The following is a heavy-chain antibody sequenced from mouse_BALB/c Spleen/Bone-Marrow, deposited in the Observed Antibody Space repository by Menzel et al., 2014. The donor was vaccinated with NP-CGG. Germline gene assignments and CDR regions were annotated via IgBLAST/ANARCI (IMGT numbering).Heavy chain of an antibody. CDR3: AFYYGNYGDY. Sequence: VQLQQSGAELVMPGASVKMSCKASGYTFTDYWMHWVKQRPGQGLEWIGAIDTSDSYTSYNQKFKGKATLTVDESSSTAYMRLSSLTSEDSAVYYCAFYYGNYGDYWGQGTTLTVSS. CDR1: GYTFTDYW. D-gene: IGHD2-1*01. J-gene: IGHJ2*01. V-gene: IGHV1-69*01. CDR2: IDTSDSYT.